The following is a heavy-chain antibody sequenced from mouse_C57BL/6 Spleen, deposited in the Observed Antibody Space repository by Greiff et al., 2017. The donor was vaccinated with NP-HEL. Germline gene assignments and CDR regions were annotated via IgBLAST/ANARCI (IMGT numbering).Heavy chain of an antibody. D-gene: IGHD1-1*01. CDR2: IWSGGST. J-gene: IGHJ4*01. CDR3: ASTVVGSFYAMDY. V-gene: IGHV2-2*01. Sequence: QVQLKQSGPGLVQPSQSLSITCTVSGFSLTSYGVHWVRQSPGKGLEWLGVIWSGGSTDYNAAFISRLSISKDNSKSQVFFKMNSLQADDTAIYYWASTVVGSFYAMDYWGQGTSVTVSS. CDR1: GFSLTSYG.